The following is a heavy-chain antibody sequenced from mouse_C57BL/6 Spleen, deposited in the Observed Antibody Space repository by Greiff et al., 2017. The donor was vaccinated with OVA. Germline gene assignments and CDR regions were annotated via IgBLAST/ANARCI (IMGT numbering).Heavy chain of an antibody. CDR1: GYAFTNYL. D-gene: IGHD1-1*01. Sequence: QVQLKESGAELVRPGTSVKVSCKASGYAFTNYLIEWVKQRPGQGLEWIGVINPGSGGTNYNEKFKGKATLTADKSSSTAYMQLSSLTSEDSAVYFCARGGYGSSFFYAMDYWGQGTSVTVSS. CDR2: INPGSGGT. J-gene: IGHJ4*01. CDR3: ARGGYGSSFFYAMDY. V-gene: IGHV1-54*01.